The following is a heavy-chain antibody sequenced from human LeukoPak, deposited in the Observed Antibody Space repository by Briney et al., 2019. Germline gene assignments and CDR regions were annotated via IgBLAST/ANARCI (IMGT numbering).Heavy chain of an antibody. D-gene: IGHD2-2*01. Sequence: GGSLRLSCAASGFTFSSYAMSWVRQAPGKGLEWVSAISGSGGSTYYADSVKGRFTISRDNSKNTLYLQMNSLRAEDTAVYYCAKPPNNYCSXTSCHYYFDYWGQGTLVTV. V-gene: IGHV3-23*01. J-gene: IGHJ4*02. CDR3: AKPPNNYCSXTSCHYYFDY. CDR2: ISGSGGST. CDR1: GFTFSSYA.